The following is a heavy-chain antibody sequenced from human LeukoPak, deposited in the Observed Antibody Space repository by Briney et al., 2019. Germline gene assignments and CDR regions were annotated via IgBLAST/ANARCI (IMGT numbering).Heavy chain of an antibody. Sequence: SETLSLTCAVYGGSFSGYYWSWIRQPPGKVLEWIGEINHSGSTNYNPSLKSRVTISVDTSKNQFSLKLSSVTPEDTAVYYCARETYYHDSSGYTLWGQGTMVTVSS. CDR1: GGSFSGYY. CDR3: ARETYYHDSSGYTL. D-gene: IGHD3-22*01. CDR2: INHSGST. J-gene: IGHJ3*01. V-gene: IGHV4-34*01.